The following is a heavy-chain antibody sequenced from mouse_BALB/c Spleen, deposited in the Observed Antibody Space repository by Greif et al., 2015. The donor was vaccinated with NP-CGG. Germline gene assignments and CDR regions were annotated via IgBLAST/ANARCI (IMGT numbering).Heavy chain of an antibody. CDR3: ARSDRYGAWFAY. CDR2: ISSGSSTI. V-gene: IGHV5-17*02. CDR1: GFTFSSFG. D-gene: IGHD2-14*01. J-gene: IGHJ3*01. Sequence: DVKLVESGGGLVQPGGSRKLSCAASGFTFSSFGMHWVRQAPEKGLEWVAYISSGSSTIYYADTVKGRFTISRDNPKNTLFLQMTSLRSEDTAMYYCARSDRYGAWFAYWGQGTLVTVSA.